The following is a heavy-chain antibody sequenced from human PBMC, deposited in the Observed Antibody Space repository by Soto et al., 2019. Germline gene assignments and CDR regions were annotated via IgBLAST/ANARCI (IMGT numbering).Heavy chain of an antibody. CDR1: GYTFTSYG. D-gene: IGHD2-15*01. CDR2: ISAYNGHT. V-gene: IGHV1-18*01. Sequence: QVQLVQSGAEVKKPGASVKVSCKASGYTFTSYGISWVRQAPGQGLEWMGWISAYNGHTNYAQKLQGRVTMTTDTSTSTAYMELRSLRSDDTAVYYCARDAVLVVVAATPYYYGMDVWGQGTTVTVSS. J-gene: IGHJ6*02. CDR3: ARDAVLVVVAATPYYYGMDV.